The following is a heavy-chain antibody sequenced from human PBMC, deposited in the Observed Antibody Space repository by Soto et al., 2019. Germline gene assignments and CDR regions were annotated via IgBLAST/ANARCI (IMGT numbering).Heavy chain of an antibody. CDR1: GFTFSSCA. V-gene: IGHV3-30*18. CDR3: VKDRSDTWSFDY. J-gene: IGHJ4*02. D-gene: IGHD2-8*02. Sequence: QVQLVESGGGVVQPGGSLRLSCAASGFTFSSCAMHWVRQVPGKGLEWLAVVSHDGSLYPYADSVKGRFSISRDNSRKTLYLQMNSLRPEDTAVYYCVKDRSDTWSFDYWGQGTPVTVSS. CDR2: VSHDGSLY.